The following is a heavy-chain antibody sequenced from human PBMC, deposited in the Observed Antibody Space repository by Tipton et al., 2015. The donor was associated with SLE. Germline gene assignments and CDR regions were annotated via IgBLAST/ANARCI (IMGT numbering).Heavy chain of an antibody. J-gene: IGHJ4*02. V-gene: IGHV3-23*01. CDR3: AKGLRSDY. Sequence: SLRLSCAASGFTFTTNAMSWVRQAPGKGPEWVSSISDSGTGTWYADSVKGRFTISRDNSKNMLYLQMNNLGAEDTAVYHCAKGLRSDYWGQGTLVTVSS. CDR1: GFTFTTNA. D-gene: IGHD3-22*01. CDR2: ISDSGTGT.